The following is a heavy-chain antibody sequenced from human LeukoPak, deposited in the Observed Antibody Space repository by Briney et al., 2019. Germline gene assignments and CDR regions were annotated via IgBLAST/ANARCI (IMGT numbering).Heavy chain of an antibody. V-gene: IGHV3-33*01. D-gene: IGHD3-22*01. CDR1: GFTFSSYG. CDR2: IWYDGSNK. Sequence: GGSLRLSCAASGFTFSSYGMHWVRQAPGKGLEWVAVIWYDGSNKYYADSVKGRFTISRDNSKNTLYLQMNSLRAEDTAVYYCTSEYYYDSSGYLDYWGQGTLVTLSS. CDR3: TSEYYYDSSGYLDY. J-gene: IGHJ4*02.